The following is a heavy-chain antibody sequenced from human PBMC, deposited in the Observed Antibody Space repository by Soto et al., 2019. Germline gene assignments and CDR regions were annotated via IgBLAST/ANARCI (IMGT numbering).Heavy chain of an antibody. CDR2: IFSNDEK. D-gene: IGHD3-9*01. Sequence: QVTLKESGPVLVKPTETLTLTCTVSGFSLSNGRMGVSWIRQPPGKALEWLAHIFSNDEKSYSTSLKSRLTISKDTSKSQVVLIMTNMDPVDTATYYCARIPQYYDILTGYYYYYGMEVWGQGTTVTASS. V-gene: IGHV2-26*01. J-gene: IGHJ6*02. CDR3: ARIPQYYDILTGYYYYYGMEV. CDR1: GFSLSNGRMG.